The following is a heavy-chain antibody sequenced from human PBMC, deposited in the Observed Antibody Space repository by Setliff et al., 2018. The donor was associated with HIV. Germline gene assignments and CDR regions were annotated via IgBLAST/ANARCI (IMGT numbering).Heavy chain of an antibody. D-gene: IGHD6-19*01. Sequence: PGGSLRLSCAASGFTFSSYGMHWVRQAPGKGLEWVAVIGYDGSNKYYADSVKGRFTISRDNSKDTLYLQMNSLRGEDTAVYYCAKDRAPGNPPLQWLGDWGQGTLVTVSS. V-gene: IGHV3-30*02. CDR1: GFTFSSYG. CDR3: AKDRAPGNPPLQWLGD. J-gene: IGHJ4*02. CDR2: IGYDGSNK.